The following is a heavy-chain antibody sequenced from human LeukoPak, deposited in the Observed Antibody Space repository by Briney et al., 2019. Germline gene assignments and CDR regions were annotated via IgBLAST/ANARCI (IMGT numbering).Heavy chain of an antibody. CDR2: IYYSGST. V-gene: IGHV4-39*01. CDR1: GGSISISSYY. Sequence: PSETRSLTCTLSGGSISISSYYWGWIREPPVKGLEWIGSIYYSGSTYYNPSLKSRVTISVDTSKNQFSLKLSSVSAADTDVYYCARQMGGGQYYYDSSGYYSRWGQGTLVTVSS. J-gene: IGHJ4*02. CDR3: ARQMGGGQYYYDSSGYYSR. D-gene: IGHD3-22*01.